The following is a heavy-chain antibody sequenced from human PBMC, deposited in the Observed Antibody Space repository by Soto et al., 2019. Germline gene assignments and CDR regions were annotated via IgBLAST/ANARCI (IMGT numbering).Heavy chain of an antibody. CDR1: GGAISSKSHY. CDR3: ARLELGPDYDLNWFEP. Sequence: SETLSLTCTVSGGAISSKSHYWGWVREPPGKGLDWIASSHYTGNTYYNRALKSRVTISVDTSKNEFSLNLRFVTAADTAVYYCARLELGPDYDLNWFEPWGRGTLVT. D-gene: IGHD3-3*01. V-gene: IGHV4-39*01. CDR2: SHYTGNT. J-gene: IGHJ5*02.